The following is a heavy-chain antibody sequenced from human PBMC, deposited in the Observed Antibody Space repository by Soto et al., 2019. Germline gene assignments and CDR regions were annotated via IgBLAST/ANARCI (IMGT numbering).Heavy chain of an antibody. V-gene: IGHV3-74*01. CDR2: INTDGSST. CDR3: AAWSHIVVAPPADAFGI. Sequence: GGSLRLSCAASGFTFTDYWMNWVRQVPGKGLLWVSRINTDGSSTSYADSVKGRFTTSRDNAKNTLYLQMNSLRDEDTAMYYCAAWSHIVVAPPADAFGIWGQGTMVTVSS. CDR1: GFTFTDYW. J-gene: IGHJ3*02. D-gene: IGHD2-2*01.